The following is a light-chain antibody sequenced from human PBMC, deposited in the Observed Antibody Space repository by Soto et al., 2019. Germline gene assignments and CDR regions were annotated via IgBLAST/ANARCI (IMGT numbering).Light chain of an antibody. CDR2: AAS. Sequence: DIQMTQSPSSVSASVGDRVTITCRASQGISSXLAWYKQNPGKAPKLLIYAASSLQSGVPSRFSGSGSGTDFTLTISSLQPEDFATYYCQQANSFPHTFGQGTKLEIK. J-gene: IGKJ2*01. CDR1: QGISSX. CDR3: QQANSFPHT. V-gene: IGKV1D-12*01.